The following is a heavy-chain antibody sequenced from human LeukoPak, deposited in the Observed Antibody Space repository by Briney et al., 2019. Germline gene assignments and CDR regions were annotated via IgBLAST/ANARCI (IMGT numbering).Heavy chain of an antibody. CDR3: ARQGLQQLLPGSNF. Sequence: SEALSLTCSVSGGSISSTSYYWGWIRQAPGKGLEWLASIYYSGATYYNPSLKSRLTVSGDTSNNRFSLELTSVTAADTAVYYCARQGLQQLLPGSNFWGQGTLVTVSS. CDR1: GGSISSTSYY. D-gene: IGHD6-13*01. CDR2: IYYSGAT. J-gene: IGHJ4*02. V-gene: IGHV4-39*01.